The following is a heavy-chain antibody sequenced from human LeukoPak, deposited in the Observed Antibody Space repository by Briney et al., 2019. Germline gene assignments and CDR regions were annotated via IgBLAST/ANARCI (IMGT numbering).Heavy chain of an antibody. CDR3: ARDRPDRNSYYYVMDV. CDR1: GYTFTSYG. CDR2: ISAYNGNT. Sequence: ASVKVSCKASGYTFTSYGISWVRQAPGQGLEWMGWISAYNGNTNYAQNLQGRVTMTTDTSTSTAYMELRSLRSDDTAVYYCARDRPDRNSYYYVMDVWGQGTTVTVSS. V-gene: IGHV1-18*01. J-gene: IGHJ6*02. D-gene: IGHD1-14*01.